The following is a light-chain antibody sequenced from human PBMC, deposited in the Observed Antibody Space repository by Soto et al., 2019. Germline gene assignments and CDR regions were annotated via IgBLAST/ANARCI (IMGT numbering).Light chain of an antibody. Sequence: DIHRTHSPSSLSASLGDRVAITCRAIQSISSYLNWYQQKPGKAPKLLIYAASSLQSGVPSRFSGSGSGTDFTLIISGLQPEDSATYYCQQYTNTNNPWMFGQGTKVDIK. V-gene: IGKV1-39*01. CDR1: QSISSY. CDR2: AAS. J-gene: IGKJ1*01. CDR3: QQYTNTNNPWM.